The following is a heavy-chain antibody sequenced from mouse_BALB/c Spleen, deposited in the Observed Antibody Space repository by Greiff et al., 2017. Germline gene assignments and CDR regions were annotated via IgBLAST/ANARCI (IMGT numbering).Heavy chain of an antibody. CDR3: TRDYRAMDY. V-gene: IGHV1-69*02. CDR2: IYPSDSYT. J-gene: IGHJ4*01. Sequence: VQLQQSGAELVRPGASVKLSCKASGYTFTSYWINWVKQRPGQGLEWIGNIYPSDSYTNYNQKFKDKATLTVDKSSSTAYMQLSSPTSEDSAVYYCTRDYRAMDYWGQGTSVTVSS. CDR1: GYTFTSYW. D-gene: IGHD5-5*01.